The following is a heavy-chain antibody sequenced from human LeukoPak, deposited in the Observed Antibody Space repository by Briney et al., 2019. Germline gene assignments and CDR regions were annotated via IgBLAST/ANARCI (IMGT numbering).Heavy chain of an antibody. CDR3: ARDYSRRGSTNHLGGMDG. J-gene: IGHJ6*02. V-gene: IGHV1-2*02. CDR1: GYTFTGYY. Sequence: GASVKESCKASGYTFTGYYMHWVRQTPGQGLEWMGWINPNSGGTNYAQKFQGRVTMTRDTSISTAYMELSRLRSDDTAVYYCARDYSRRGSTNHLGGMDGWGHGITVSVSS. D-gene: IGHD3-10*01. CDR2: INPNSGGT.